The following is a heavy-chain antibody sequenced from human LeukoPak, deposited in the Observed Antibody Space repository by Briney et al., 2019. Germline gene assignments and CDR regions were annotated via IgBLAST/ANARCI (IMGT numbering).Heavy chain of an antibody. J-gene: IGHJ4*02. CDR3: ARDLGGYCSSTSCYGLDY. CDR2: IYYSGST. D-gene: IGHD2-2*01. Sequence: PSETLSLTCSVSGGSISNYYWSWIRQPPGKGLEWIGYIYYSGSTNYNPSLKSRVTISVDTSKNQFSLKLSSVTAADTAVYYCARDLGGYCSSTSCYGLDYWGQGTLVTVSS. V-gene: IGHV4-59*01. CDR1: GGSISNYY.